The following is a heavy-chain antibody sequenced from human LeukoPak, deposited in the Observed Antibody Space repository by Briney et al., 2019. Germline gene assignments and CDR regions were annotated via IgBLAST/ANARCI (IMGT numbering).Heavy chain of an antibody. D-gene: IGHD2-15*01. J-gene: IGHJ4*02. Sequence: GESLQISCKGSGYIFTSYWIGWVRQMPGKGLEWMGIIYPGDSDTRYSPSFQGQVTISADKSISTAYLQWSSLKASDTAMYYCARLPLYCSGGSCHFDYWGQGTLVTVSS. CDR3: ARLPLYCSGGSCHFDY. CDR1: GYIFTSYW. V-gene: IGHV5-51*01. CDR2: IYPGDSDT.